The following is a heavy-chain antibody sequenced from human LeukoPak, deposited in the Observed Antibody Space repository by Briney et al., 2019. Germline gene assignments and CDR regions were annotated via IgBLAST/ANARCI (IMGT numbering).Heavy chain of an antibody. J-gene: IGHJ5*02. V-gene: IGHV4-34*01. CDR1: GGSFSGYY. CDR2: INHSGST. CDR3: ARGGGYNWFDP. Sequence: SETLSLTCAVYGGSFSGYYWSWIRQPPGKGLEWIGEINHSGSTNYNPSLKSRVTISVDTSKNQFSLKLGSVTAADTAVYYCARGGGYNWFDPWGQGTLVTASS.